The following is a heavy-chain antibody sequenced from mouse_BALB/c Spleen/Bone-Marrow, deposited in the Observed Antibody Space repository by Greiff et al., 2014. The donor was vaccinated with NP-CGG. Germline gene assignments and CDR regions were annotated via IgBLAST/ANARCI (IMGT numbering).Heavy chain of an antibody. V-gene: IGHV1-14*01. CDR2: INPYNDGT. J-gene: IGHJ1*01. D-gene: IGHD2-10*01. CDR1: GYTFTSYI. CDR3: ARPATYYGNSYWYFDV. Sequence: EVQLQQSGPELVKPGASVKMSCKASGYTFTSYIMHWVKQKPGQGLEWIGYINPYNDGTKYNEKFKGKATLTSDKSSSTAYMELSSLTSEDSAVYYCARPATYYGNSYWYFDVWGAGTTVTVSS.